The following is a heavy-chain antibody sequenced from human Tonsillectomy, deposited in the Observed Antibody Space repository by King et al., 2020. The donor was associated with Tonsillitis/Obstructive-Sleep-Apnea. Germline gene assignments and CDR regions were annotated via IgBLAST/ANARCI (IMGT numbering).Heavy chain of an antibody. Sequence: VQLVESGGGLVKPGGSLRLSCAASGFTFTDFYMSWIRQTPGKGLEWVSYISNSRSYTYYADSVKGRFTTSRDNAKNSLYLQMNSLRAEDTVVYYCGRGNYGDWLDSWGQGTLVTVSS. CDR2: ISNSRSYT. D-gene: IGHD4-17*01. V-gene: IGHV3-11*05. J-gene: IGHJ5*01. CDR1: GFTFTDFY. CDR3: GRGNYGDWLDS.